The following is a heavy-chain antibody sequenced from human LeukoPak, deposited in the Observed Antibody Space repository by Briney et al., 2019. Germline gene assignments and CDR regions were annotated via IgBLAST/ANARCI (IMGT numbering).Heavy chain of an antibody. CDR3: ARVHYDFWSGYPTYAFDI. V-gene: IGHV4-34*01. J-gene: IGHJ3*02. CDR1: GGSFSGYY. D-gene: IGHD3-3*01. CDR2: INHSGST. Sequence: SETLSLTCAVYGGSFSGYYWSWIRQPPGKRLEWIGEINHSGSTNYNPSLKSRVTISVDTPKNQFSLKLSSVTAADTAVYYCARVHYDFWSGYPTYAFDIWGQGTMVTVSS.